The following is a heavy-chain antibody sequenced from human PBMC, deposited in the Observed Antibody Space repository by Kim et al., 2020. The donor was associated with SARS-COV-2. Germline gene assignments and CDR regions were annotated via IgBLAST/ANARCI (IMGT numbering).Heavy chain of an antibody. V-gene: IGHV3-30-3*01. Sequence: GGSLRLSCAASGFTFSSYAMHWVRQAPGKGLEWVAVISYDGSSKYYADSVKGRFTISRDNSKNTLYLEMNSLRADDTAVYYCARDRGGWEDFDYWGQGTLVTVSS. D-gene: IGHD1-26*01. CDR1: GFTFSSYA. CDR3: ARDRGGWEDFDY. J-gene: IGHJ4*02. CDR2: ISYDGSSK.